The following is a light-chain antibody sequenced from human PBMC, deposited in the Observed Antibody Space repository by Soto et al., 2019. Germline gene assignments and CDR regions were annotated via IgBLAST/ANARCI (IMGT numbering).Light chain of an antibody. CDR2: EVS. CDR3: CSYAGSSTYV. V-gene: IGLV2-14*01. J-gene: IGLJ1*01. Sequence: QSALTQPASVSGSPGQSITISCAGTSSDIGAYNYVSWYQQHPGKAPKLMIYEVSNRPSGVSNRFSASKSGNTASLTISGLQAEDEADYYCCSYAGSSTYVFGLGTKVTVL. CDR1: SSDIGAYNY.